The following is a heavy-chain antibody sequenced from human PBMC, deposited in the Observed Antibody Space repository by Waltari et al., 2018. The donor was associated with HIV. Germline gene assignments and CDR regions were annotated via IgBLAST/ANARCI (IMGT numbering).Heavy chain of an antibody. J-gene: IGHJ5*02. V-gene: IGHV4-39*01. CDR1: GGSLTSSSYY. CDR2: MSYSGST. CDR3: ARSFSGYSNYFDP. Sequence: LQLQESGPGMVKSSETLSLNCTVSGGSLTSSSYYWGWIRQPPGKGLEWIGSMSYSGSTYHSPSRRSRLSLSVDTSKNQFSLKLTSVTAADTAVYYCARSFSGYSNYFDPWGQGTLVTVSS. D-gene: IGHD4-4*01.